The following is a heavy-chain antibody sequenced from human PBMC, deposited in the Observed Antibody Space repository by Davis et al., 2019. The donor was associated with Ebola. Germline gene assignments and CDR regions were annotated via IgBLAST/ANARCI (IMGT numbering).Heavy chain of an antibody. J-gene: IGHJ4*02. CDR3: ARRLATTGRYFFDF. Sequence: SETLSLTCTVSGDSISTYYWTWIRQPPGKGLEWIGYVYYTGKTIYNPSLQSRVTISVDTSKNQFSLKLTSVTAADTAVYYCARRLATTGRYFFDFWGQGTLVTVSS. CDR1: GDSISTYY. V-gene: IGHV4-59*01. D-gene: IGHD1-1*01. CDR2: VYYTGKT.